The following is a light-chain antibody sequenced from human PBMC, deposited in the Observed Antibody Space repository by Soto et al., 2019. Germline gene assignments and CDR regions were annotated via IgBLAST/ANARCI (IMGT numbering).Light chain of an antibody. CDR2: GAS. CDR3: QQFNNWPRT. Sequence: EIVLTQSPGTLSLSPGERATLSCRASQSVSNNYLAWYQQKPGQAPRLLIYGASNRAAGIPARFSGSGSGTEFTLTISSLQSEDFAVYYCQQFNNWPRTFGQGTKVDSK. V-gene: IGKV3-15*01. J-gene: IGKJ1*01. CDR1: QSVSNN.